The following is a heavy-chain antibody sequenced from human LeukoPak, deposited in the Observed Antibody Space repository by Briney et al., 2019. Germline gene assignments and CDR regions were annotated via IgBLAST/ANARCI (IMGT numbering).Heavy chain of an antibody. Sequence: SGRFLRLSCAASGFTFSSYAMHWVRQAPGKGLEWVAVISYDGSNKYYADSVKGRFTISRDNSKNTLYLQMNSLRAEDTAVYYCASPNYYDSSGYPPGWDYFDYWGQGTLVTVSS. CDR2: ISYDGSNK. V-gene: IGHV3-30-3*01. J-gene: IGHJ4*02. CDR1: GFTFSSYA. CDR3: ASPNYYDSSGYPPGWDYFDY. D-gene: IGHD3-22*01.